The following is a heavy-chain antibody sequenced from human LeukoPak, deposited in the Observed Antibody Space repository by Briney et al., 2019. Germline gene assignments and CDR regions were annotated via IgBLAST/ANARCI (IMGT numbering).Heavy chain of an antibody. J-gene: IGHJ4*02. Sequence: TSSETLSLTCAVYGGSFSGYYWSWIRQPPGKGLEWIGEINHSGSTNYNPSLKSRVTISVDTSKNQFSLKLSSVTAADTAVYYCARASIAARDFDYWGQGTLVTVSS. CDR1: GGSFSGYY. CDR2: INHSGST. V-gene: IGHV4-34*01. D-gene: IGHD6-6*01. CDR3: ARASIAARDFDY.